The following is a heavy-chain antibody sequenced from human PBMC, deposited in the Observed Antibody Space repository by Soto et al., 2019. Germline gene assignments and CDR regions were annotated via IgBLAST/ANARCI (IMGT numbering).Heavy chain of an antibody. J-gene: IGHJ4*02. D-gene: IGHD1-26*01. Sequence: QLQLQESGPGLVKPSETLSLTCTVSGGSISSSSYYWGWIRQPPGKGLEWIGSIYYSGSTYYNPSLKSRVTISVDTSKNQFSLKLSSVTAADTAVYYCARVWELGTLADYWGQGTLVTVSS. CDR1: GGSISSSSYY. V-gene: IGHV4-39*01. CDR3: ARVWELGTLADY. CDR2: IYYSGST.